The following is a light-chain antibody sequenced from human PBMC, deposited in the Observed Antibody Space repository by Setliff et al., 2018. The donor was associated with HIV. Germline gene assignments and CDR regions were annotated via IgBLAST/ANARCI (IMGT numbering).Light chain of an antibody. J-gene: IGLJ1*01. Sequence: QSALAQPASVSGSPGQSITISCTGISSAVGFSNSVSWYQQHPGKAPKLLVYEVSNRPSGVSNRFSGSKSGNTASLTISGLQAEDEGDYYCSSFLSTTTSVFGSGTKVTVL. CDR2: EVS. CDR3: SSFLSTTTSV. CDR1: SSAVGFSNS. V-gene: IGLV2-14*01.